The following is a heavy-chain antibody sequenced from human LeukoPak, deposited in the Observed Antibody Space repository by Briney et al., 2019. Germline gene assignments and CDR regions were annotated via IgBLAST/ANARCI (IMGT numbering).Heavy chain of an antibody. CDR2: ISGSGGST. V-gene: IGHV3-23*01. CDR1: GFTFSSYA. Sequence: PGGSLRLSCVASGFTFSSYAMTWVRQAPGKGLEWVSAISGSGGSTYYADSVKGRFTISRDNSKNTLYLQMNSLRAEHTAVYYCAKEGTGTTSVTSAFDFWGQGTLVTVSS. D-gene: IGHD1-1*01. CDR3: AKEGTGTTSVTSAFDF. J-gene: IGHJ4*02.